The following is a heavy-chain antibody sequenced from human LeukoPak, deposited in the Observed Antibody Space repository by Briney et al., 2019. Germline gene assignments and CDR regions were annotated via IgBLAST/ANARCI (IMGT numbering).Heavy chain of an antibody. CDR1: GFTFSSYW. Sequence: GGSLRLSCAASGFTFSSYWMSWVRQAPGKGLEWVANIKQDGSEKYYVDSVKGRFTISRDNSKNTLYLQMNSLRAEDTAVYYCARGAHSSGYRNFDYWGQGTLVTVSS. CDR3: ARGAHSSGYRNFDY. CDR2: IKQDGSEK. J-gene: IGHJ4*02. D-gene: IGHD3-22*01. V-gene: IGHV3-7*01.